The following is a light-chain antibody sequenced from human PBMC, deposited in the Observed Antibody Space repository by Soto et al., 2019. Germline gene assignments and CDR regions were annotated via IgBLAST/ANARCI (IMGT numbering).Light chain of an antibody. Sequence: DIQLSQSPSFLSASVGDRVTITCRASQDIRKYLNWYQQKPGKAPNLLIYTASSLQVGLPSRFSGSGSGTDFTLTISSLQPEDSATYYCQQSFATPLSFGGGTKVDIK. CDR2: TAS. V-gene: IGKV1-39*01. CDR1: QDIRKY. J-gene: IGKJ4*01. CDR3: QQSFATPLS.